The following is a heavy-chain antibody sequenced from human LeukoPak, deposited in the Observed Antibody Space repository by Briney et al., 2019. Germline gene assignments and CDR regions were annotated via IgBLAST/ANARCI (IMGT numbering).Heavy chain of an antibody. CDR3: AKDRTDYDFWSGYSKDSDAFDI. V-gene: IGHV3-23*01. D-gene: IGHD3-3*01. J-gene: IGHJ3*02. CDR1: GFTFSSYA. Sequence: GGSLRLSCAASGFTFSSYAMSWVRQAPGKGLEWVSAISGSGGSTYYADSVKGRFTISRDNSKNTLYLQMNSLRAEDTAVYYCAKDRTDYDFWSGYSKDSDAFDIWGQGTMVTVSS. CDR2: ISGSGGST.